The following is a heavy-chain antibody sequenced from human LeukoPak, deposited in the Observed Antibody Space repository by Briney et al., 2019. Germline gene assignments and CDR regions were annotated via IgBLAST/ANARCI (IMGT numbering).Heavy chain of an antibody. V-gene: IGHV3-33*01. CDR1: GFIFSNHG. D-gene: IGHD3-10*01. J-gene: IGHJ5*02. CDR2: IWDDGNNK. Sequence: SLRLSCAAAGFIFSNHGMHWVRQAPGKRREWVAVIWDDGNNKRYANSVNGRLTISRDNSENTLYLQMNGLTAEDTAMYYCARDSYQDYYGRFDPWGQGTLVIVSS. CDR3: ARDSYQDYYGRFDP.